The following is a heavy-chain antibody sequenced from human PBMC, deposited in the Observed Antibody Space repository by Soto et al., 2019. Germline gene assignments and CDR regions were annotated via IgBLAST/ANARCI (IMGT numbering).Heavy chain of an antibody. D-gene: IGHD5-18*01. Sequence: QVQLQESGPGLVKPSGTLSLTCGVSGGSIRSNKWWSWVRQPPGEGLEWIGEIYHSGSTNYNPSLKSRVTMSVDKSKNQFSLNLNSVTAADTAVYYCARWGDWMQQVLGGQGTLVTVSS. V-gene: IGHV4-4*02. J-gene: IGHJ4*02. CDR1: GGSIRSNKW. CDR2: IYHSGST. CDR3: ARWGDWMQQVL.